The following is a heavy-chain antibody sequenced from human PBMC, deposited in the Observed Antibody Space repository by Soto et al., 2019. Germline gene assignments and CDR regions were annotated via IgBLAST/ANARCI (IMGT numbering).Heavy chain of an antibody. CDR1: GYTFTSYD. V-gene: IGHV1-8*01. CDR3: ARGQFSLLLDMSSMDV. J-gene: IGHJ6*03. CDR2: MNPNSGNT. D-gene: IGHD2-15*01. Sequence: ASVKVSCKASGYTFTSYDINRVRQATGQGLEWMGWMNPNSGNTGYAQKFQGRVTMTRNTSISTAYMELSSLRSEDTAVYYCARGQFSLLLDMSSMDVWGKGTTVTVFS.